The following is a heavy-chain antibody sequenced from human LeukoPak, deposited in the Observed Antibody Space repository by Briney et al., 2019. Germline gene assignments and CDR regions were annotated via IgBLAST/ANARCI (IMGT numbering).Heavy chain of an antibody. D-gene: IGHD1-26*01. V-gene: IGHV1-8*01. CDR2: MNPNSGNT. CDR1: GYTFTSYD. J-gene: IGHJ4*02. Sequence: ASVKVSCKASGYTFTSYDINWVRQATGQGLEWMGWMNPNSGNTGYAQKFQGRVTMTRNTSISTAYMELSSLRSEDTAVYYCARGATSGSYRTRVVGYWGQGTLVTVSS. CDR3: ARGATSGSYRTRVVGY.